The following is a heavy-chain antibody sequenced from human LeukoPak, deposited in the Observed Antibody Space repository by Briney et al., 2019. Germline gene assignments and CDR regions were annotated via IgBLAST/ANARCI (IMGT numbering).Heavy chain of an antibody. J-gene: IGHJ6*02. D-gene: IGHD3-3*01. Sequence: GRSLRLSSAASGFTFSSYGMHWVRQAPGKGLEWVAVIWYDGSNKYYADSVKGRFTISRDNSKNTLYLQMNSLRAEDTAAYNCARDPDDFWSGYYIRPTDYYYGMDVWGQGTTVTVSS. CDR2: IWYDGSNK. CDR3: ARDPDDFWSGYYIRPTDYYYGMDV. V-gene: IGHV3-33*01. CDR1: GFTFSSYG.